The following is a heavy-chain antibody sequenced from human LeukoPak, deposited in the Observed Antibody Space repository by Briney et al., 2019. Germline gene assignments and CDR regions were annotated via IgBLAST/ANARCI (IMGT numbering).Heavy chain of an antibody. V-gene: IGHV4-59*01. J-gene: IGHJ1*01. Sequence: SETLSLTCTVSGGSISSYYWSWIRQPPGKGLEWIGYIYYSGSTNYNPSLKSRVTISVDTSKNQFSLKLSSVTAADTAVYYCARGHYDSSGYYYVRWGQGTLVTVSP. CDR3: ARGHYDSSGYYYVR. CDR1: GGSISSYY. CDR2: IYYSGST. D-gene: IGHD3-22*01.